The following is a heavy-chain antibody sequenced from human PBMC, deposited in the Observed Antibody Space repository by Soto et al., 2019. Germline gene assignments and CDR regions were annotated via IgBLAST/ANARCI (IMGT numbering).Heavy chain of an antibody. CDR3: ARQRYGGKYYYGMDV. CDR1: GCNFIGYW. D-gene: IGHD5-18*01. J-gene: IGHJ6*02. Sequence: GVPMRVPRKGSGCNFIGYWSGWVSKKPGKGLEWMGIIYPGDSDTRYSPSFQGQVTISADKSISTAYVQWSSLKASDTAMYYCARQRYGGKYYYGMDVWGQGTTVTVSS. V-gene: IGHV5-51*01. CDR2: IYPGDSDT.